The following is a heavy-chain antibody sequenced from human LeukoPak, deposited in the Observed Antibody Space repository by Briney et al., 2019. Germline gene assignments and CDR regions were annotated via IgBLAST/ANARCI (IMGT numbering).Heavy chain of an antibody. J-gene: IGHJ4*02. D-gene: IGHD5-24*01. Sequence: SETLSLTCAVYGGSFSGYYWSWIRQPPGKGLEWIGEINHSGSTNYNPSLKSRVTISVDTSKNQFSLKVSSVTAADTAVYFCARGLRDGYTLFYFDYWGQGTLVTVSS. CDR2: INHSGST. CDR3: ARGLRDGYTLFYFDY. V-gene: IGHV4-34*01. CDR1: GGSFSGYY.